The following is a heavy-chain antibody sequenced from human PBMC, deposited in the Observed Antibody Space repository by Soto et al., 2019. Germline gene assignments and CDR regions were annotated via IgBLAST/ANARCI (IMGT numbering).Heavy chain of an antibody. CDR2: IYYSGST. V-gene: IGHV4-31*01. CDR3: AREIPISEGMDV. J-gene: IGHJ6*02. Sequence: QVQLQESGPGLVKPSQTLSLTCTVSGGSISSGGYYWSWIRQHPGKGLEWIGYIYYSGSTYYNPYLQILVTISVDPSKHQFSPKLSSVTAADTAVYYCAREIPISEGMDVWGQGTTVTVSS. D-gene: IGHD2-21*01. CDR1: GGSISSGGYY.